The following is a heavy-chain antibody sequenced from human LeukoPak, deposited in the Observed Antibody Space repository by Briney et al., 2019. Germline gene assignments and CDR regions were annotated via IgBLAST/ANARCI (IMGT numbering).Heavy chain of an antibody. CDR3: ARLQDYYDSSGYLDY. J-gene: IGHJ4*02. CDR1: GYTFTSYG. Sequence: ASVKVSCXASGYTFTSYGISWVRQAPGQGLEWMGWISAYNGNTNYAQKLQGRVTMTTDTSTSTAYMELRSLRSDDTAVYYCARLQDYYDSSGYLDYWGQGTLVTVSS. D-gene: IGHD3-22*01. V-gene: IGHV1-18*01. CDR2: ISAYNGNT.